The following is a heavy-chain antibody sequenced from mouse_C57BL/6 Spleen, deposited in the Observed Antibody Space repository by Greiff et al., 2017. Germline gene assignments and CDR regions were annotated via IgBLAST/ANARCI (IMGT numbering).Heavy chain of an antibody. D-gene: IGHD1-3*01. J-gene: IGHJ4*01. CDR2: IYPGDGDT. CDR1: GYAFSSSW. V-gene: IGHV1-82*01. CDR3: ARDGSKGAYYYAMDY. Sequence: QVQLQQSGPELVKPGASVKISCKASGYAFSSSWMNWVKQRPGKGLEWIGRIYPGDGDTNYNGKFKGKATLTADKSSSTAYMQLSSLTSEDSAVYFCARDGSKGAYYYAMDYWGQGTSVTVSS.